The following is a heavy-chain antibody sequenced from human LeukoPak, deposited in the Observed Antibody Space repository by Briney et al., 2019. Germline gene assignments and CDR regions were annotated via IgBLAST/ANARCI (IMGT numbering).Heavy chain of an antibody. CDR1: GFTFSSYW. D-gene: IGHD3-22*01. V-gene: IGHV3-74*01. CDR3: ARANNTRTYYYDSSGYRGY. Sequence: GGSLRLSCAASGFTFSSYWMHWVRQAPGKGLVWVSRINSDGSSTNYADSVKGRFTISRDNAKNTLYLQMNSLRAEDTAVYYCARANNTRTYYYDSSGYRGYWGQGTLVTVSS. J-gene: IGHJ4*02. CDR2: INSDGSST.